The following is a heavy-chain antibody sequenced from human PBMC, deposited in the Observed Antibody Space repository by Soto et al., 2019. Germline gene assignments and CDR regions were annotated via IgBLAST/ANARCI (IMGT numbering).Heavy chain of an antibody. Sequence: SETLSLTCTVSGASISSNHWSWFRQPPGKGLECIGYFSYSGSTNYNPSLKSRVIISVDTSRNQFSLKLTSVTATDTAMYYCARHSPLAAGGAFEFWGQGMMVT. D-gene: IGHD6-13*01. CDR1: GASISSNH. V-gene: IGHV4-59*08. J-gene: IGHJ3*01. CDR3: ARHSPLAAGGAFEF. CDR2: FSYSGST.